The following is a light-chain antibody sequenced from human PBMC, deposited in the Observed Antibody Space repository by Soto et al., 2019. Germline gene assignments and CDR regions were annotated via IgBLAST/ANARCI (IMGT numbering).Light chain of an antibody. J-gene: IGLJ1*01. CDR1: SSNIGSNY. CDR2: DNN. V-gene: IGLV1-51*01. Sequence: QSVLTQPPSISAASGQRGTISCSGRSSNIGSNYVSWYQQLPATAPRLLIYDNNKRPSGIPDRFSGSESGTSATLGITGLKAGDEADYYCGTWDSGLNIYVFGGGTKLTVL. CDR3: GTWDSGLNIYV.